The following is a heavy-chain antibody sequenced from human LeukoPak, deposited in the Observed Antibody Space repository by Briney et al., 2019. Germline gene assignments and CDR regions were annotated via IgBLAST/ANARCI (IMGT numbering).Heavy chain of an antibody. J-gene: IGHJ4*02. Sequence: GGSLRLSCAASGFTFDDYAMHWVRQAPGKGLEWVSAISGSGGSTYYADSVKGRFTISRDNSKNTLYLQMNSLRAEDTAVYYCAKTYYYGSSGYHFPVYFDYWGQGTLVTVSS. D-gene: IGHD3-22*01. CDR2: ISGSGGST. CDR3: AKTYYYGSSGYHFPVYFDY. CDR1: GFTFDDYA. V-gene: IGHV3-23*01.